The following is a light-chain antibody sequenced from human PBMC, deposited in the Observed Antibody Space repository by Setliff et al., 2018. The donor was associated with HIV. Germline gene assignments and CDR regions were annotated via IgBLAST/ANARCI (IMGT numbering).Light chain of an antibody. CDR3: CSYAGTYTYI. CDR1: SNDVGAYNF. Sequence: QSALTQPRSVSGSPGQSVTFSCTGSSNDVGAYNFVSWYQQHPGKAPKLIIYDVYKRPSGVPDRFSGSKSGDTASLTISGLQSEDEADYYCCSYAGTYTYIFGTGTKVTVL. J-gene: IGLJ1*01. V-gene: IGLV2-11*01. CDR2: DVY.